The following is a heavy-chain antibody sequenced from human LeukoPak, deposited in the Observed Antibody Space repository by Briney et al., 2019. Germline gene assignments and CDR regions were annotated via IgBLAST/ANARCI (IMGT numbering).Heavy chain of an antibody. Sequence: GGSLRLSCAASGFTFSSYGMHWVRQAPGKGLEWVAFIRYDGSNKYYADSVKGRFTISRDNSKNTLYLQMNSLRAEDTAVYYCAKDREQNSNYVGTPNYFDYWGQGTLVTVSS. V-gene: IGHV3-30*02. D-gene: IGHD4-11*01. CDR1: GFTFSSYG. CDR2: IRYDGSNK. CDR3: AKDREQNSNYVGTPNYFDY. J-gene: IGHJ4*02.